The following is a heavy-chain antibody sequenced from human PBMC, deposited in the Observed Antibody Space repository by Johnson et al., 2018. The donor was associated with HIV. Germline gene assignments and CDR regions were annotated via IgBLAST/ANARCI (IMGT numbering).Heavy chain of an antibody. CDR3: AKDRGIGDYARAFHI. V-gene: IGHV3-30-3*02. J-gene: IGHJ3*02. CDR2: ISYDGSNK. CDR1: GFTFSSYA. Sequence: QVQLVESGGGLVKPGGSLRLSCAASGFTFSSYAMHWVRQAPGKGLEWVAVISYDGSNKYYADSVKGRFTISRDNSKNTLYLQMNSLRPEDTALYYCAKDRGIGDYARAFHIWGQGTLVTVSS. D-gene: IGHD4-17*01.